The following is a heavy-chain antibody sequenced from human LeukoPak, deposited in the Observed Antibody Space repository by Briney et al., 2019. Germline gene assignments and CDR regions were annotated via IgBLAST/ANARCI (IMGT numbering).Heavy chain of an antibody. CDR2: ISGSGGST. J-gene: IGHJ4*02. V-gene: IGHV3-23*01. Sequence: PGGSLRLSCAASGFTFSSYAMSWVRQAPGKGLEWVSAISGSGGSTYYADSVKGRFTISRDNSKNTLYLQMNSLRAEDTAVYYCVSPSNALWFGLYYFDCWGQGTLVTVSS. CDR3: VSPSNALWFGLYYFDC. D-gene: IGHD3-10*01. CDR1: GFTFSSYA.